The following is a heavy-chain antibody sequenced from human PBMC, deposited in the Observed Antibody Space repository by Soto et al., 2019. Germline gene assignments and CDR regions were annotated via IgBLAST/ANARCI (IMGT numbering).Heavy chain of an antibody. J-gene: IGHJ6*02. CDR1: GFTFSSYA. CDR3: AKDGGILSVVVPAPIRIGYYGMDV. Sequence: GGSLRLSCSASGFTFSSYAMHWVRQAPGKGLEWVSAISGSGGSTYYADSVKGRFTISRDNSKNTLYLQRNSRRAEDTAVYYCAKDGGILSVVVPAPIRIGYYGMDVWGQGTTVTVSS. V-gene: IGHV3-23*01. CDR2: ISGSGGST. D-gene: IGHD2-2*02.